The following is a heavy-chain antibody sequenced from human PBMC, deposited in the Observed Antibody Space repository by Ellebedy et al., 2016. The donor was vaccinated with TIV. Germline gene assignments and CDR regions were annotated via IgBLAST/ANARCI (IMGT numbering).Heavy chain of an antibody. J-gene: IGHJ4*02. D-gene: IGHD6-13*01. CDR1: GYTFTSYD. Sequence: ASVKVSCXASGYTFTSYDINWVRQATGQGLEWMGWMNPNSGNTGYAQKFQGRVTMTRNTSISTAYMELSSLRSEDTAVYYCARGRIAAAGRGDYWGQGTLVTVSS. CDR2: MNPNSGNT. V-gene: IGHV1-8*01. CDR3: ARGRIAAAGRGDY.